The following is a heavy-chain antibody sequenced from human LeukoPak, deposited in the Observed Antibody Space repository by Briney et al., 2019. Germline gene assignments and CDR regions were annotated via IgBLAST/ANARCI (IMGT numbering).Heavy chain of an antibody. CDR1: GYTFTGYY. Sequence: WASVKVSCKASGYTFTGYYMHWVRQAPGQGLEWMGWINPSGGSTSYAQKFQGRVTMTRDTSTSTVYMELSSLRSEDTAVYYCARDDKTGAEIDYWGQGTLVTVSS. V-gene: IGHV1-46*01. CDR2: INPSGGST. J-gene: IGHJ4*02. CDR3: ARDDKTGAEIDY. D-gene: IGHD1-26*01.